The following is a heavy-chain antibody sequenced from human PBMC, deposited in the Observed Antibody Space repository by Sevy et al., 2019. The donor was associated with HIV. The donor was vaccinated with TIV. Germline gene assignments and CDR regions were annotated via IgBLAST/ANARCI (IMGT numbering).Heavy chain of an antibody. Sequence: ASVKVSCKASGYTFTSYGISWVRQAPGQGLEWMGWISAYNGNTNYAQKLQGRVTMTTDTSTSTAYMELRSLRSDDTAVYYCERLLLGYCSSTSCYTEDFDYWGQGTLVTVSS. CDR2: ISAYNGNT. J-gene: IGHJ4*02. V-gene: IGHV1-18*01. CDR1: GYTFTSYG. D-gene: IGHD2-2*02. CDR3: ERLLLGYCSSTSCYTEDFDY.